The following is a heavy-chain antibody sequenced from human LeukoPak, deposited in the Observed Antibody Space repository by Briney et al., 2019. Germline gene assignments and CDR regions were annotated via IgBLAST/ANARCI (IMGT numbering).Heavy chain of an antibody. CDR1: GGSVSSGSYY. CDR3: ASGAVVAASFDY. V-gene: IGHV4-61*01. CDR2: IYYSGST. J-gene: IGHJ4*02. Sequence: PSETLSLTCTVSGGSVSSGSYYWSWIRQPPGKGLEWIGYIYYSGSTNYNPSLKSRVTISVDKSKNQFSLKLSSVTAADTAVYYCASGAVVAASFDYWGQGTLVTVSS. D-gene: IGHD2-15*01.